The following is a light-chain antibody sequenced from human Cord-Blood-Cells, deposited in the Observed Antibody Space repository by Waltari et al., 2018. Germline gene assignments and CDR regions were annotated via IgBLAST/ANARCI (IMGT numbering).Light chain of an antibody. Sequence: EIQMTQSPSSLFASVGDRVTITCRASQSISSYLNWYQQKPGKAPKLLIYAASSLQSGVPSRFSGSGSGTDFTLTISSLQPEDFATYYCQQSYSTPYTFGQGTKLEIK. CDR2: AAS. J-gene: IGKJ2*01. CDR1: QSISSY. V-gene: IGKV1-39*01. CDR3: QQSYSTPYT.